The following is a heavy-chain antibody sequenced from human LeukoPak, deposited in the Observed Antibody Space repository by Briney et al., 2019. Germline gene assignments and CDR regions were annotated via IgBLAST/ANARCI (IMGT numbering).Heavy chain of an antibody. CDR3: TRCIAAALYQPAY. D-gene: IGHD6-13*01. J-gene: IGHJ4*02. Sequence: GGSLRLSCAASGFTFNNYAMSWVRRAPGKGLEWVGFTKNKTNRGTTEYAASVKGRSTISRDDSKSIAYLQMNSLKTEDTAVYYYTRCIAAALYQPAYWGQGTLVTVSS. V-gene: IGHV3-49*04. CDR1: GFTFNNYA. CDR2: TKNKTNRGTT.